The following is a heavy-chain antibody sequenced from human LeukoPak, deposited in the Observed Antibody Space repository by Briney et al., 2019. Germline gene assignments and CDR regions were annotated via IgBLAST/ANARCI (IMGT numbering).Heavy chain of an antibody. CDR3: ARAYYDSSGYYNFDY. CDR2: INPNSGGT. V-gene: IGHV1-2*02. Sequence: SVKVSCKASGYTFTCYYMHWVRQAPGQGLEWMGWINPNSGGTNYAQKFQGRVTMTRDTSISTAYMEPSRLRSDDTAVYYCARAYYDSSGYYNFDYWGQGTLVTVSS. D-gene: IGHD3-22*01. CDR1: GYTFTCYY. J-gene: IGHJ4*02.